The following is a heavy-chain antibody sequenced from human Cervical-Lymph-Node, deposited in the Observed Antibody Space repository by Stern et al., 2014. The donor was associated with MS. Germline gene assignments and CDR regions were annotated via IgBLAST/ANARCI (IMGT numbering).Heavy chain of an antibody. D-gene: IGHD6-13*01. V-gene: IGHV1-2*06. Sequence: QVQLVQSVAEVKKPGASVKVSCKASGYSFTDFNTHWVRQAPGQGLEWMGRISPHTGGAKYAEKFQGRVTMTRDTSITTAYMELDRLTSDDTAVYYCATHGGSSFQMDVWGQGTTVTVSS. CDR1: GYSFTDFN. CDR3: ATHGGSSFQMDV. CDR2: ISPHTGGA. J-gene: IGHJ6*02.